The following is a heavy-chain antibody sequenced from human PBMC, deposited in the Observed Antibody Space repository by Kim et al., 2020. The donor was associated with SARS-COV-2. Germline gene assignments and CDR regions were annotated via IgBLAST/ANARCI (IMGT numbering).Heavy chain of an antibody. CDR1: GGSISSGGYY. D-gene: IGHD1-1*01. V-gene: IGHV4-31*03. J-gene: IGHJ4*02. CDR3: ARVRPNSRVDY. CDR2: IYYSGST. Sequence: SETLSLTCTVSGGSISSGGYYWSWIRQHPGKGLEWIGYIYYSGSTYYNPSLKSRVTISVDTSKNQFSLKLSSVTAADTAVYYCARVRPNSRVDYWGQGTLVTVSS.